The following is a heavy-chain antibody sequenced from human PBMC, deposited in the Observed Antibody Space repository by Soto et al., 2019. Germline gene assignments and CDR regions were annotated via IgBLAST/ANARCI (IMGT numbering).Heavy chain of an antibody. Sequence: GGSLRLSCAASGFTFSSSAMSWVRQAPGKGLEWVSAISGSGGSTYYADSVKGRFTISRDNSKNTLYLQMNSLRAEDTAVYYCAKGSRFLEWSALDYWGQGTLVTVSS. V-gene: IGHV3-23*01. CDR2: ISGSGGST. CDR3: AKGSRFLEWSALDY. J-gene: IGHJ4*02. CDR1: GFTFSSSA. D-gene: IGHD3-3*01.